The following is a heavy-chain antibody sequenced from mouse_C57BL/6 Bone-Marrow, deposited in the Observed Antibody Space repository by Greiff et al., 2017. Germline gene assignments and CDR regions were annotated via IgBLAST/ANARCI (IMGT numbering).Heavy chain of an antibody. Sequence: QVQLQQSGPGLVAPSPSLSITCTVSGFSLTSYAISWVRPPPGKGLEWLGVIWPGGGTNYNSALKSRLSIRKDNSMSQVFLKMNSLQTDATAQYSWCGGDSAGVAWYFDVWGTGTTVTVSS. CDR1: GFSLTSYA. V-gene: IGHV2-9-1*01. CDR3: CGGDSAGVAWYFDV. D-gene: IGHD1-1*01. CDR2: IWPGGGT. J-gene: IGHJ1*03.